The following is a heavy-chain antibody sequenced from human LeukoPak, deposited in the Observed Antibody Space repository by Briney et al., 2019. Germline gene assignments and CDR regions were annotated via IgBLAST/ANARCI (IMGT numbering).Heavy chain of an antibody. J-gene: IGHJ4*02. CDR3: ARGIAAAGMFDY. Sequence: SETLSLTCTVSGGSISSYYWSWIRQPPGKGLEWIGYIYYSGSTNYNPSLKSRVTISVDTSKNQFSLKLSSVTAADTAVYYCARGIAAAGMFDYWGQGTLVTVSS. CDR2: IYYSGST. CDR1: GGSISSYY. D-gene: IGHD6-13*01. V-gene: IGHV4-59*01.